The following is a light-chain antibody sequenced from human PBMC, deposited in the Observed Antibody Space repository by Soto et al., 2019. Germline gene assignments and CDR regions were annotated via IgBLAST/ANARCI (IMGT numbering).Light chain of an antibody. V-gene: IGKV3-20*01. Sequence: EIVLTQSPGTLSVSPGERATLSCRSSQSISSSYLAWYQQKPGQAPRLLVYGASSRATGIPDRFSGSGSGTDFTLTISRLEPEDFAVYYCQPYCSSRFTLGPGTKVDIK. CDR2: GAS. CDR3: QPYCSSRFT. CDR1: QSISSSY. J-gene: IGKJ3*01.